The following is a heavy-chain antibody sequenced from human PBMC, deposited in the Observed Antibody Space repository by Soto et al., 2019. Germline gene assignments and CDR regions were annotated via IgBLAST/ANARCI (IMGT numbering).Heavy chain of an antibody. CDR3: ARGGTYDFWSGYNINWFDP. Sequence: QVQLVESGPGLVKPSETLSLTCTVSGGSISSYYWSWIRQPPGKGLEWIGYIYYSGSTNYNPSLKSRVTISVDTSKNQFSLKLSSVTAADTAVYYCARGGTYDFWSGYNINWFDPWGQGTLVTVSS. CDR1: GGSISSYY. V-gene: IGHV4-59*01. J-gene: IGHJ5*02. D-gene: IGHD3-3*01. CDR2: IYYSGST.